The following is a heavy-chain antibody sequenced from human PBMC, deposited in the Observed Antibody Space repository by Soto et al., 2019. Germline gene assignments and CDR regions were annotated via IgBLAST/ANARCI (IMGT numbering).Heavy chain of an antibody. J-gene: IGHJ6*02. D-gene: IGHD3-9*01. Sequence: GSLRLSCAASGFTLSTYVMHWVRQAPGKGLEWVSVIWFDGNDTSYADSVKGRFTISRDTSKNTMYLQINSLRTEETAVYYCARDRREYNAFLTGDYHSYYYVMYVWGQGTTVTVSS. CDR2: IWFDGNDT. CDR3: ARDRREYNAFLTGDYHSYYYVMYV. V-gene: IGHV3-33*01. CDR1: GFTLSTYV.